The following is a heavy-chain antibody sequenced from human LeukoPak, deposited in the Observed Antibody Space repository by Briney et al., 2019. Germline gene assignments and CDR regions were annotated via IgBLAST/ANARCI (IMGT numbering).Heavy chain of an antibody. CDR1: GFTFSSYS. J-gene: IGHJ4*02. Sequence: PGGSLRLSCAAPGFTFSSYSMNWVRQAPGKGLEWVSSISSSSSYIYYADSVKGRFTISRDNAKNSLYLQMNSLRAEDTAVYYCARERASNYYDSSGFLDYWGQGTLVTVSS. CDR2: ISSSSSYI. V-gene: IGHV3-21*01. D-gene: IGHD3-22*01. CDR3: ARERASNYYDSSGFLDY.